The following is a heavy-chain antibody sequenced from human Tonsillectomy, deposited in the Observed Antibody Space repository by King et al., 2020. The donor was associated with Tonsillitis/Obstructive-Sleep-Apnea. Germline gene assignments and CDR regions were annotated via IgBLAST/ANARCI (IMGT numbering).Heavy chain of an antibody. CDR1: GGSFSGYY. V-gene: IGHV4-34*01. CDR3: ARGRVFGVVIRGARDYYYMDV. D-gene: IGHD3-3*01. Sequence: VQLQQWGAGLLKPSETLSLTCAVYGGSFSGYYWTWIRQPPGKGLEWIVEINHSGSTNYNPSLKSRVTISEDTSKNHFSLKLCPVTAADTAVYYCARGRVFGVVIRGARDYYYMDVWGKGTTVTVSS. J-gene: IGHJ6*03. CDR2: INHSGST.